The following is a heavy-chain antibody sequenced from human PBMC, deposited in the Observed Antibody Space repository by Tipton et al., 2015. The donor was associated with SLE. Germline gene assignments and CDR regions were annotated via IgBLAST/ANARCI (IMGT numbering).Heavy chain of an antibody. CDR2: IYSGGST. J-gene: IGHJ4*02. CDR1: GFTVSSNY. D-gene: IGHD5-18*01. V-gene: IGHV3-53*01. CDR3: AKDLIQRGYSYELDY. Sequence: SLRLSCVASGFTVSSNYMSWVRQAPGKGLEWVSVIYSGGSTYYADSVKGRFTISRDNSKNTLYLQMNSLRAEDTAVYYCAKDLIQRGYSYELDYWGQGTLVTVSS.